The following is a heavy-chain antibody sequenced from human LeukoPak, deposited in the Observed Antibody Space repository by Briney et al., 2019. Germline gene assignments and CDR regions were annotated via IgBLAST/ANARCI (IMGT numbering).Heavy chain of an antibody. Sequence: ASVKVSCKASGYTFTNFGISWVRQAPGQGLEWMGWISAYNGNTNYAQRLQGRVTMTTDTSTSTTYMELRSLRSDDTAVYYCARDRDYGDYNTQDLFVYWGQGTLVTVSS. J-gene: IGHJ4*02. D-gene: IGHD4-17*01. CDR3: ARDRDYGDYNTQDLFVY. V-gene: IGHV1-18*01. CDR2: ISAYNGNT. CDR1: GYTFTNFG.